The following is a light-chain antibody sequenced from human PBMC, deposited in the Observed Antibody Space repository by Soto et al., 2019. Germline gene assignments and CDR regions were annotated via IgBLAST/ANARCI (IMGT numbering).Light chain of an antibody. CDR3: QQYNSYPLT. CDR1: QSISSL. V-gene: IGKV1-5*03. CDR2: KAS. J-gene: IGKJ5*01. Sequence: DIQMTQSPSTLSASVGDRVTITCRASQSISSLLAWYQQKPGRAPTLLIYKASSLESGVPSRFSGSGSGTDFSLTISSLQPDDSAPYYCQQYNSYPLTFGQATRLEIK.